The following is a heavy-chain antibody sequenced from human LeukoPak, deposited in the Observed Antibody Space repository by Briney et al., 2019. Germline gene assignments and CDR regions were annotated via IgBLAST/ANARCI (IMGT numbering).Heavy chain of an antibody. D-gene: IGHD6-13*01. J-gene: IGHJ4*02. CDR3: ARGGAAADY. V-gene: IGHV4-59*01. Sequence: SETLSLTCTVSGGSISSYYWSWIRQPPGKGLEWIGYIYYSGSTNYNPSLKSRVTISVDTSKNQFSLKLSSVTAADTAVYYCARGGAAADYWGQGTLVTVSS. CDR1: GGSISSYY. CDR2: IYYSGST.